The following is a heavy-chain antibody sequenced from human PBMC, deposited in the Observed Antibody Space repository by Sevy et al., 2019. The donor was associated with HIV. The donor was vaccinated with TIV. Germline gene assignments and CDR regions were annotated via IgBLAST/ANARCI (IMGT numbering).Heavy chain of an antibody. CDR3: ARSSGSYFD. Sequence: GGSLRLSCATSGFTFSSYWMHWVRQAPGKGLGWVSRINTDGSSTTYADSLKGRFTISRNNAENTLYLQMNSLRAEDTAVYYCARSSGSYFDWGQGTLVTVSS. V-gene: IGHV3-74*01. CDR2: INTDGSST. CDR1: GFTFSSYW. J-gene: IGHJ4*02. D-gene: IGHD3-10*01.